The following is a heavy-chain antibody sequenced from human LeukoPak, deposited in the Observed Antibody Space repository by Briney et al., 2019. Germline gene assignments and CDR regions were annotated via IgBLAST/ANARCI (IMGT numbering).Heavy chain of an antibody. J-gene: IGHJ6*02. CDR1: GFIFSNYS. V-gene: IGHV3-48*02. CDR2: ISRTSSTI. Sequence: GGSLRLSCVASGFIFSNYSMNWVRQAPGKGLEWLSYISRTSSTILYADSVKGRFTISRDQAKNSVYLQMNSLRDEDTAVYYCVRIRDSGAYYFYYGMDVWGQGTTVTVSS. CDR3: VRIRDSGAYYFYYGMDV. D-gene: IGHD1-26*01.